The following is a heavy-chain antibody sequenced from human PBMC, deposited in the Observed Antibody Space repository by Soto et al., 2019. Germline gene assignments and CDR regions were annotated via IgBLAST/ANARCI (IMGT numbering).Heavy chain of an antibody. V-gene: IGHV1-18*01. CDR3: ARDPTTTVTNDY. CDR2: ISAYNGNT. CDR1: GYTFTSYG. Sequence: XSVKVSYKASGYTFTSYGISLVRQAPGQGLEWMGWISAYNGNTNYAQKLQGRVTMTTDTSTSTAYMELRRMRSDDTAVYYCARDPTTTVTNDYWGQGTLVTVSS. D-gene: IGHD4-17*01. J-gene: IGHJ4*02.